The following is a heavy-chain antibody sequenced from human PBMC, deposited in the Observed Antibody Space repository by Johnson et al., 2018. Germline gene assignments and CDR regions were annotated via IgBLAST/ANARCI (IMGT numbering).Heavy chain of an antibody. V-gene: IGHV3-11*01. CDR1: AFIFSDYY. CDR2: ISSSGRTI. J-gene: IGHJ3*02. CDR3: ARRKRLGAGLDI. D-gene: IGHD4/OR15-4a*01. Sequence: QVQLVESGGRLVKPGGSLRLSCAASAFIFSDYYMSWIRQTPGQGLEWVSYISSSGRTISYADSVKGLFTNSRDNAKNSLYLQMNSLRAEDTAIYYGARRKRLGAGLDIWGQGTIVTVSS.